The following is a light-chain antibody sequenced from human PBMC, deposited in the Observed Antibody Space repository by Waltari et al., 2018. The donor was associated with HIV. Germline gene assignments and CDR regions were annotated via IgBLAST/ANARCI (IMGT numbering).Light chain of an antibody. Sequence: QSVLAQLPSVSGTPGQRVTISCSGTTSNIGTNVVNWYQQVPGTAPKLLISSNNQRPSGVPDRFSGFKSGTSASLAINGLQSEDEADYYCATWDDTPTGHVLFGGGTKVTVL. CDR3: ATWDDTPTGHVL. J-gene: IGLJ2*01. V-gene: IGLV1-44*01. CDR1: TSNIGTNV. CDR2: SNN.